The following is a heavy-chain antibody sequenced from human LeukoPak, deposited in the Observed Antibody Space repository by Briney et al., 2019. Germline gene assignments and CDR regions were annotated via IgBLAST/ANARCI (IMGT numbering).Heavy chain of an antibody. CDR1: EFTFSSYW. V-gene: IGHV3-7*01. J-gene: IGHJ6*03. CDR3: ARELGPYYYDSSGYYVGVYNYYYMDV. D-gene: IGHD3-22*01. CDR2: IKQDGSEK. Sequence: QPGGSLRLSCAASEFTFSSYWMSWVRQAPGKGLEWVANIKQDGSEKYYVDSMKGRITISRDNAKNSLYLQMNSLRAEDTAVYYCARELGPYYYDSSGYYVGVYNYYYMDVWGKGTTVTVSS.